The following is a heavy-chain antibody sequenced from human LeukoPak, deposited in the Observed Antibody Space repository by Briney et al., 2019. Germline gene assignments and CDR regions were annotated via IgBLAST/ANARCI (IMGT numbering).Heavy chain of an antibody. J-gene: IGHJ4*02. D-gene: IGHD1-26*01. CDR2: IYYSGST. CDR1: GGSISSYY. Sequence: PSETLSLTCTVSGGSISSYYWGWIRQPPGEGLEWIGSIYYSGSTYYNPSLKSRVTISVDTSKNQFSLKLSSVTAADTAVYYCARLELRFDFDYWGQGTLVTVSS. CDR3: ARLELRFDFDY. V-gene: IGHV4-39*01.